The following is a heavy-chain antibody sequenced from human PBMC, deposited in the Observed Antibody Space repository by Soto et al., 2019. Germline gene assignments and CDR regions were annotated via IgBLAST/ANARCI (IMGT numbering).Heavy chain of an antibody. CDR1: GGSISSSSDY. Sequence: QLQLQESGPGLVKHSETLYLTCTVSGGSISSSSDYWGWIRQPPGKGLEWIGSIYYSGSTYYNPSLKSRVTISVDTSKNQFSLKLSSVTAADTAVYYCARPIVGATTAFDYWGQGTLVTVSS. CDR3: ARPIVGATTAFDY. D-gene: IGHD1-26*01. J-gene: IGHJ4*02. CDR2: IYYSGST. V-gene: IGHV4-39*01.